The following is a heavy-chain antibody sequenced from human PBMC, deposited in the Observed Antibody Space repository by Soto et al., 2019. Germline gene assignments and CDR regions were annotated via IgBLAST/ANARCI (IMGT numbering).Heavy chain of an antibody. J-gene: IGHJ6*02. V-gene: IGHV5-10-1*01. CDR1: GYSFTSYW. Sequence: GESLKISCKGSGYSFTSYWISWVRQMPGKGLEWMGRIDPSDSYTNYSPSFQGHVTISADKSISTAYLQWSSLEASDTAMYYCARHGGRYCSTSCYIGMDVWGQGTTVTVSS. CDR2: IDPSDSYT. D-gene: IGHD2-2*02. CDR3: ARHGGRYCSTSCYIGMDV.